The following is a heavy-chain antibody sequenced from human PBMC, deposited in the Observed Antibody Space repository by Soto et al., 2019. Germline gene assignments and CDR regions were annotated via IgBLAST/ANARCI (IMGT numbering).Heavy chain of an antibody. CDR1: GGTFSSYA. V-gene: IGHV1-69*13. D-gene: IGHD5-12*01. J-gene: IGHJ6*02. CDR2: IIPIFGTA. CDR3: ARMGDIVATIRLYYYYGMDV. Sequence: SVKVSCKASGGTFSSYAISWVRQAPGQGLEWMGGIIPIFGTANYAQKFQGRVTITADESTSTAYMGLSSLRSEDTAVYYCARMGDIVATIRLYYYYGMDVWGQGTTVTVSS.